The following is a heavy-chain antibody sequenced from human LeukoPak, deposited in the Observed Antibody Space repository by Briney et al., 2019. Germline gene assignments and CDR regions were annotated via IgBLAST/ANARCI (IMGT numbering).Heavy chain of an antibody. CDR2: ISAAGGDT. D-gene: IGHD1-26*01. CDR3: AKAGWYSAKTYATYDDAYDI. V-gene: IGHV3-23*01. J-gene: IGHJ3*02. CDR1: GFTFNNYA. Sequence: PGGSLRLSCAASGFTFNNYAMSWVRQAPGKGLEWVSAISAAGGDTFYADSVRGRFTLSRDNSKKNVFLQMTSLSADDTAVYYCAKAGWYSAKTYATYDDAYDIWGQGTMVTVSS.